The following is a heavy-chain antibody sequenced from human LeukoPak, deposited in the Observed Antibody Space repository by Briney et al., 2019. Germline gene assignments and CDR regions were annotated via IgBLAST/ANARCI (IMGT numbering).Heavy chain of an antibody. CDR2: ITTDNGNT. CDR3: ARVESFPPAFDI. V-gene: IGHV1-18*01. CDR1: GYTFTSYD. Sequence: GASVNVSSTASGYTFTSYDITWVRQAPGQGLEWMGWITTDNGNTNSAQKLQGRVTMTTDTSTGTAYMELRSLRSDDTAVYYCARVESFPPAFDIWGQGTMVTVSS. J-gene: IGHJ3*02.